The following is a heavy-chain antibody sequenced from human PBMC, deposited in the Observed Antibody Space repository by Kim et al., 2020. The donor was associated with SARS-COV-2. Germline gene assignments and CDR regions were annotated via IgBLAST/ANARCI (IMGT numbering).Heavy chain of an antibody. D-gene: IGHD6-19*01. Sequence: SQTLSLTCAISGDSVSSNSAAWNWIRQSPSRGLEWLGRTYYRSKWYNDYAVSVKSRITINPDTSKNQFSLQLNSVTPEDTAVYYCARGVSSGWYPVYYFDYWGQGTLVTVSS. CDR2: TYYRSKWYN. CDR1: GDSVSSNSAA. J-gene: IGHJ4*02. V-gene: IGHV6-1*01. CDR3: ARGVSSGWYPVYYFDY.